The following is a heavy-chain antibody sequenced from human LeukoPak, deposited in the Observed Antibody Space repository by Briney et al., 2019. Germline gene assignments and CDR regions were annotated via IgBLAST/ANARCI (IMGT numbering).Heavy chain of an antibody. CDR3: ARENYDILTGYSVYYYYYMDV. CDR1: GFTYSSYS. J-gene: IGHJ6*03. CDR2: ISSSSSTI. Sequence: GGSLRLSCAASGFTYSSYSMNWVRQAPGKGLEWVSYISSSSSTIYYADSVKGRLTISRDNAKNSLYLQMNSLRAEDTAVYYCARENYDILTGYSVYYYYYMDVWGKGTTVTVSS. D-gene: IGHD3-9*01. V-gene: IGHV3-48*01.